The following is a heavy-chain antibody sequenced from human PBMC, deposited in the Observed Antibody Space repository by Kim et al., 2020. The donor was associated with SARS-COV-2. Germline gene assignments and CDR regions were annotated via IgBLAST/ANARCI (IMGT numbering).Heavy chain of an antibody. J-gene: IGHJ4*01. Sequence: GGSLRLSCAASGFTFSSYAMSWVRQAPGKGLEWVSAISGSGGSTYYADSVKGRFTISRDNSKNTLYLQMNSLRAEDTAVYYCAKHGRPEHCSSTSCYGEDYWGQGTPVT. D-gene: IGHD2-2*01. CDR3: AKHGRPEHCSSTSCYGEDY. V-gene: IGHV3-23*01. CDR1: GFTFSSYA. CDR2: ISGSGGST.